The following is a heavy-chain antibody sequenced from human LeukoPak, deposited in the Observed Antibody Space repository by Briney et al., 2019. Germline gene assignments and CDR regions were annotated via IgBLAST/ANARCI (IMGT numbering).Heavy chain of an antibody. CDR1: GITFSSYW. D-gene: IGHD5-12*01. CDR2: IKQDGSEK. Sequence: PGGSLRLSCAASGITFSSYWMSWVRQAPGKGLEWVANIKQDGSEKYYVDSVKGRFTISRDNAKNSLYLQMNSLRAEDTAVYYCARGYSGYEDYWGQGTLVTVSS. J-gene: IGHJ4*02. CDR3: ARGYSGYEDY. V-gene: IGHV3-7*01.